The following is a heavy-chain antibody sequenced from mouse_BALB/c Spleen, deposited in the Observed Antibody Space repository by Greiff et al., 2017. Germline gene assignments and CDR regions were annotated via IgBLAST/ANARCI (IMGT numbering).Heavy chain of an antibody. CDR3: ARGEMDY. Sequence: EVQLQESGGGLVQPGGSRKLSCAASGFTFSSFGMHWVRQAPEKGLEWVAYISSGSSTIYYADTVKGRFTISRDNPKNTLFLQMTSLRSEDTAMYYCARGEMDYWGQGTSVTVSS. CDR1: GFTFSSFG. CDR2: ISSGSSTI. J-gene: IGHJ4*01. V-gene: IGHV5-17*02.